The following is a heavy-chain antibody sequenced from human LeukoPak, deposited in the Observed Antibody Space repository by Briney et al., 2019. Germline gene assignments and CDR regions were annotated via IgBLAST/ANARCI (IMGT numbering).Heavy chain of an antibody. CDR3: AKALSSSFYYFDL. Sequence: PGGSLRLSCAVSGFTFKNYAMNWVRQAPEKGLEWVSTIHGGGDVTYYADSVKGRFTISRDNSRNTLYLQMNSLRAEDTAVYYCAKALSSSFYYFDLGGRGTLVTVSS. V-gene: IGHV3-23*01. D-gene: IGHD3-16*02. J-gene: IGHJ2*01. CDR1: GFTFKNYA. CDR2: IHGGGDVT.